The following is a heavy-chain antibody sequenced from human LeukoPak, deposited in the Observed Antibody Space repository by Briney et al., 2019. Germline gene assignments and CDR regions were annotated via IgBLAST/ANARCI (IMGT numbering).Heavy chain of an antibody. D-gene: IGHD3-10*01. J-gene: IGHJ6*02. CDR3: ARDSVVRGVIYYYYGMDV. V-gene: IGHV3-7*01. CDR2: IKQDGSEK. Sequence: GGSLRLSCAASGFTFSSYWMSSVRQAPGKGLEWVANIKQDGSEKYYVDSVKGRFTISRDNAKNSLYLQMNSLRAEDTAVYYCARDSVVRGVIYYYYGMDVWGQGTTVTVSS. CDR1: GFTFSSYW.